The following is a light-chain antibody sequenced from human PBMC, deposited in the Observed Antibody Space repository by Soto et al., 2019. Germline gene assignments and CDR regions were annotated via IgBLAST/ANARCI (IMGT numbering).Light chain of an antibody. J-gene: IGLJ3*02. CDR1: SSDVGAYNY. V-gene: IGLV2-14*01. CDR2: EVS. Sequence: QSVLTQPASVSGSPGQSITISCTGTSSDVGAYNYVSWYQHHPGKAPKLMIYEVSNRPSGVSNRFSGSKSANTASLTISGLQAGDEADYYCSSYTSSSTWLFGGGTQLTVL. CDR3: SSYTSSSTWL.